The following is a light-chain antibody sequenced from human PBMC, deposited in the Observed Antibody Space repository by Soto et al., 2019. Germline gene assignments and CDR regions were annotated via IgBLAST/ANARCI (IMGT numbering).Light chain of an antibody. Sequence: DLVLTQSPDSLSVSLGERATINCKSSQSVLYSSNNRNYLAWYQQNPGQPPKLLIYWASTRDSGVPDRFSGSGSGTDFNLTISSLQAEDVAVYYCQQYYGNLITFGQGTRLEIK. CDR3: QQYYGNLIT. CDR2: WAS. V-gene: IGKV4-1*01. J-gene: IGKJ5*01. CDR1: QSVLYSSNNRNY.